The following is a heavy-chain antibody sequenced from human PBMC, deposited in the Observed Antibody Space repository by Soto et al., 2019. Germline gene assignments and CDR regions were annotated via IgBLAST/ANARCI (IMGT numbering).Heavy chain of an antibody. V-gene: IGHV4-59*08. CDR2: IQYNGYS. Sequence: QVQLQESGPGLVKPSETLSLTCTVSGGSITNYYCSWFRQPPGKGLEWIGYIQYNGYSAYNLSLKRRVTMSMDRSKTQYSLMLESVTATAPAVYYCERHGFGSLHGLVDVWGQGNTVIVSS. D-gene: IGHD3-10*01. CDR3: ERHGFGSLHGLVDV. J-gene: IGHJ6*02. CDR1: GGSITNYY.